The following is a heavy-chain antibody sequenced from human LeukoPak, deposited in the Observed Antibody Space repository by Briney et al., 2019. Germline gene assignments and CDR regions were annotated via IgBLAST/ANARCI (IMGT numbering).Heavy chain of an antibody. CDR3: ARGPHYDFWSGYLGAIGYYFDY. D-gene: IGHD3-3*01. V-gene: IGHV1-69*13. J-gene: IGHJ4*02. CDR1: GYTFTSYD. CDR2: IIPIFGTA. Sequence: SVTVSCKASGYTFTSYDISWVRQAPGQGLEWMGGIIPIFGTANYAQKFQGRVTITADESPSTAYMELSSLRSGDTAVYYCARGPHYDFWSGYLGAIGYYFDYWGQGTLVTVSS.